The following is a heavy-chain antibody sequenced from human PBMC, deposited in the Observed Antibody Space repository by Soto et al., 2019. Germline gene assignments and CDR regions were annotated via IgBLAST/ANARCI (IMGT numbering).Heavy chain of an antibody. D-gene: IGHD3-10*01. J-gene: IGHJ1*01. Sequence: EVQLVESGGGLVQPGGSLRLSCAASGFTFSDHYMDWVRQAPGKGLEWVGRSKNKADSYTTEYAASVKERFTISRDGSENSLYLQMNSLKTEDTAVYYCTVWGSGNDFGAAWGQGILVTVSS. CDR1: GFTFSDHY. V-gene: IGHV3-72*01. CDR2: SKNKADSYTT. CDR3: TVWGSGNDFGAA.